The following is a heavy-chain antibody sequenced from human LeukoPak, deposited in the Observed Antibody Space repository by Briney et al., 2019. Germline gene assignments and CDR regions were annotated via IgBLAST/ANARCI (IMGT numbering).Heavy chain of an antibody. CDR3: ARDCIGCLGFDY. J-gene: IGHJ4*02. D-gene: IGHD1-26*01. CDR2: VSAYADDT. CDR1: GYTFISYG. Sequence: ASVKVSCKASGYTFISYGISWVRQAPGQGLEWMGWVSAYADDTNYVQKFRGRITMTTDTSTSTAYMALRSLRSDDTAVYYCARDCIGCLGFDYWGQGTLVTVSS. V-gene: IGHV1-18*01.